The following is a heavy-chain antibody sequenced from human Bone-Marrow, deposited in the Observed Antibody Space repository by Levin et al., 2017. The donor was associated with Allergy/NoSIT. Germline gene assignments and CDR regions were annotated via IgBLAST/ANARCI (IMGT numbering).Heavy chain of an antibody. J-gene: IGHJ4*02. CDR3: AKASLNEVGF. V-gene: IGHV3-30*18. CDR1: GFTFTSYD. CDR2: ISHEGNSK. D-gene: IGHD1-1*01. Sequence: GESLKISCAASGFTFTSYDMHWVRQAPGKGLEWVALISHEGNSKYADSVKGRFTISRDDLNKILYLQVDSLRLEDTATYYCAKASLNEVGFWGQGTLVSVSS.